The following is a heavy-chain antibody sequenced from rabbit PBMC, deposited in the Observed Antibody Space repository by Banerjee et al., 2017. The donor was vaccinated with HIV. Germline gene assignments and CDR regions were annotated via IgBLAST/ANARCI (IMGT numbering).Heavy chain of an antibody. CDR1: RFSFSGCYS. V-gene: IGHV1S40*01. CDR3: ARDLAGVIGWNFGL. J-gene: IGHJ3*01. D-gene: IGHD4-1*01. CDR2: INTISGDT. Sequence: QSLEESGGDLVKPGASLTLTCAASRFSFSGCYSVCVRQAPGKGLEWIACINTISGDTVYATWAKGRFTISKASWTTVTLQMTSLTAADTASYFCARDLAGVIGWNFGLWGQGTLVTVS.